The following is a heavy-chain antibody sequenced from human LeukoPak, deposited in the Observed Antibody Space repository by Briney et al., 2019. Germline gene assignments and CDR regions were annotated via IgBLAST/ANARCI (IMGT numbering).Heavy chain of an antibody. J-gene: IGHJ4*02. Sequence: PGGSLRLSCAASGFTFSSYEMNWVRQAPGKGLEWVSYITNSGRSIYYADSVKGRFTVSRDNAKNSLFLQMNSLRAEDTALYYCAREGAADNFDFWGQGTLVTVSS. CDR2: ITNSGRSI. D-gene: IGHD6-13*01. V-gene: IGHV3-48*03. CDR3: AREGAADNFDF. CDR1: GFTFSSYE.